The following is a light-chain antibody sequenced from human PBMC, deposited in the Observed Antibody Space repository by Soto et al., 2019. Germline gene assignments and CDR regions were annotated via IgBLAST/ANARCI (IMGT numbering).Light chain of an antibody. Sequence: DIQMTQSPSTLSGSVGDRVTITCRASQTISSWLAWYQQKPGKAPKLLIYKASTLKSGVPSRFSGSGSGTEFTLTISSLQPDDVATYYCQRYNSYSEAFGQGTKV. CDR1: QTISSW. CDR3: QRYNSYSEA. J-gene: IGKJ1*01. CDR2: KAS. V-gene: IGKV1-5*03.